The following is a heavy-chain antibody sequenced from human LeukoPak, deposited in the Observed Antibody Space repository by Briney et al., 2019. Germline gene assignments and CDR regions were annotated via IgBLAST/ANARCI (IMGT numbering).Heavy chain of an antibody. CDR1: GDSISSYY. Sequence: SETLSLTCTVSGDSISSYYWSWIRQPPGKGLEWIGYVYYSGSTNYNPSLKSRVTISVDTSKNQFSLKLSSVTAADTAVYYCARGAGSSSAGVDYWGQGTLVTVAS. CDR3: ARGAGSSSAGVDY. J-gene: IGHJ4*02. CDR2: VYYSGST. V-gene: IGHV4-59*01. D-gene: IGHD6-6*01.